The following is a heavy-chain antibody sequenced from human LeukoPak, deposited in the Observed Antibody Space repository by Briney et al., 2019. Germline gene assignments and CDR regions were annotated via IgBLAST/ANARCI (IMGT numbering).Heavy chain of an antibody. Sequence: GASVKVSCKASGGTFSSYAISWVRQAPGQGLEWMGGIIPIFGTANYAQKFQGRVTITTDESTSTAYMELSSLRSEDTAVYYCARVGGGYGSGNYYMDVWGKGTTVTVSS. V-gene: IGHV1-69*05. CDR2: IIPIFGTA. CDR1: GGTFSSYA. J-gene: IGHJ6*03. CDR3: ARVGGGYGSGNYYMDV. D-gene: IGHD3-10*01.